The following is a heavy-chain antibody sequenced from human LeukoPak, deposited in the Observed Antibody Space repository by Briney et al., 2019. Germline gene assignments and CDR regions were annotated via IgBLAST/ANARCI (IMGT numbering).Heavy chain of an antibody. CDR2: IYTSGST. V-gene: IGHV4-4*07. CDR3: ARDMRYCSSTSRSYYYYGMDV. D-gene: IGHD2-2*01. CDR1: GGSISSYY. J-gene: IGHJ6*02. Sequence: SETLSLTCTVSGGSISSYYWSWIRQPAGKGLEWIGRIYTSGSTNYNPSLKSRVTMSVDPSKNQFSLKLSSVTAADTAVYYCARDMRYCSSTSRSYYYYGMDVWGQGTTVTVSS.